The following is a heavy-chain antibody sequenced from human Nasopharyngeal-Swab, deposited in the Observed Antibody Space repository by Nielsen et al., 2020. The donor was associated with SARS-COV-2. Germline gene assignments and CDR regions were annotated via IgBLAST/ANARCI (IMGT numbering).Heavy chain of an antibody. CDR1: GYTFTSYG. V-gene: IGHV1-46*01. D-gene: IGHD3-3*01. CDR2: INPSGGST. Sequence: ASVKVSCKASGYTFTSYGISWVRQAPGQGLEWMGIINPSGGSTSYAQKFQGRVTMTRDTSTSTVYMELSSLRSEDTAVYYCARDQSVTMETIFGVVIIGSGMDVWGQETTVTVSS. J-gene: IGHJ6*02. CDR3: ARDQSVTMETIFGVVIIGSGMDV.